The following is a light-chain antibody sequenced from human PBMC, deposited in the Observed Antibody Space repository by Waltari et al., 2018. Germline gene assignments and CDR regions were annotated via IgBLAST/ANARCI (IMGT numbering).Light chain of an antibody. Sequence: QSALTQPASVSGSPGQSITISCTATISHVGGYNYVSWYQQHPGKAPKLMIYDVSNRPSGVSNRFSGSKSGNTASLTISGLQAEDEADYYCSSYTSSSVVFGGGTKLTVL. V-gene: IGLV2-14*01. CDR2: DVS. CDR3: SSYTSSSVV. CDR1: ISHVGGYNY. J-gene: IGLJ2*01.